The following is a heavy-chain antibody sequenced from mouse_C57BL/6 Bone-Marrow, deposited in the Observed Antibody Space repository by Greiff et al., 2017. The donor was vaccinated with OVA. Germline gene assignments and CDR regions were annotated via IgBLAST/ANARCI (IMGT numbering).Heavy chain of an antibody. CDR1: GFTFTSYW. D-gene: IGHD2-3*01. V-gene: IGHV1-69*01. J-gene: IGHJ1*03. Sequence: QVQLQQPGAELVMPGASVKLSCTASGFTFTSYWMHWVKQRPGQGLEWIGEIDPSDSYTNYTQKFKGKSTLTVDKSSSTAYMQLSSLTSEDSAVYYCARGYDYLDVWGTGTTVTVSS. CDR3: ARGYDYLDV. CDR2: IDPSDSYT.